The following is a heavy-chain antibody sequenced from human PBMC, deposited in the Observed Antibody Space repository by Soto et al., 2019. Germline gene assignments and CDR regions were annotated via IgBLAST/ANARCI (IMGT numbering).Heavy chain of an antibody. J-gene: IGHJ4*02. D-gene: IGHD6-19*01. CDR2: IYFNGNT. Sequence: QVQLQESGPGLVRPSETLSLTCTLSGGSISTYYWTWIRQPPGKGLEWIGYIYFNGNTNYNPSLKSRVTISLDTSNNQFSLNLNSVTAADTAIYYCAGTAVAAHTNWGQGTLVTVSS. CDR1: GGSISTYY. V-gene: IGHV4-59*01. CDR3: AGTAVAAHTN.